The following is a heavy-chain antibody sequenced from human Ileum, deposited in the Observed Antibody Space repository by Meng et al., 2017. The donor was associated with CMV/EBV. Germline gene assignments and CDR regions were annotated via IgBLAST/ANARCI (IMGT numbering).Heavy chain of an antibody. Sequence: GGSLRLSCKGSGYSFTSYWIGWVRQMPGKGLEWMGIIYPGDSDTRYSPSFQGQVTISADKSISTAYLQWSSLKAPDTAIYYCARLAAIAFRPLGMDVWGQGTTVTVSS. CDR2: IYPGDSDT. J-gene: IGHJ6*02. CDR3: ARLAAIAFRPLGMDV. D-gene: IGHD6-13*01. CDR1: GYSFTSYW. V-gene: IGHV5-51*01.